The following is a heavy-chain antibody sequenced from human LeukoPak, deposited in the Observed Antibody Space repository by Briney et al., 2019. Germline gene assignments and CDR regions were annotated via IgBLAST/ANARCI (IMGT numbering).Heavy chain of an antibody. Sequence: TSETLSLTCAVSGGSFSGHYWNWIRQPPGKGLEWIGKINHGGSTNYNPSLKSRVTISVDTSQNQFSLRLSSVTAADTAVYYCARGRYVTTRGGAAAGFLDYWGQGTLVTVST. CDR3: ARGRYVTTRGGAAAGFLDY. CDR1: GGSFSGHY. V-gene: IGHV4-34*01. J-gene: IGHJ4*02. D-gene: IGHD6-13*01. CDR2: INHGGST.